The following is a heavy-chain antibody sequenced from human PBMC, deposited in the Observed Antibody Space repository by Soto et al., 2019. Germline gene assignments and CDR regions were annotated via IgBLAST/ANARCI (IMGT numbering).Heavy chain of an antibody. J-gene: IGHJ6*02. Sequence: PGGSLRLSCAASGFTFSSYAMHWVRQAPGKGLEWVAVISYDGSNKYYADSVKGRFTISRDNSKNTLYLQMNSLRAEDTAVYYCARDPXYCGGDCYTYYYYGMDVWGPGTTVTVSS. D-gene: IGHD2-21*02. CDR2: ISYDGSNK. V-gene: IGHV3-30-3*01. CDR1: GFTFSSYA. CDR3: ARDPXYCGGDCYTYYYYGMDV.